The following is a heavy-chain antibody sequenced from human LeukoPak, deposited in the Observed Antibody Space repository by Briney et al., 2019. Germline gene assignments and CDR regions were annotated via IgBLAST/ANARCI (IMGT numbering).Heavy chain of an antibody. CDR2: TYYRSKWYN. D-gene: IGHD1-26*01. CDR3: ARARDSGSYSYYYYYYGMDV. J-gene: IGHJ6*02. CDR1: GDSVSSNSAA. V-gene: IGHV6-1*01. Sequence: SQTLSLTCAISGDSVSSNSAAWNWIRQSPSRGLEWLGRTYYRSKWYNDYAVSVKSRITINPDTSKNQFSLQLNSVTPEDTAVYYCARARDSGSYSYYYYYYGMDVWGQGTTVTVSS.